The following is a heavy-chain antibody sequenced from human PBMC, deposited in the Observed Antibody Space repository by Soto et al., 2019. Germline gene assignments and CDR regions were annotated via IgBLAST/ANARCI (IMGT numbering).Heavy chain of an antibody. V-gene: IGHV2-5*02. D-gene: IGHD3-9*01. CDR2: IYWDDSK. Sequence: QITLKESGPTLVRPTQTLTLTCAFSGFSLSTSGVGVGWIRQPPGKALEWLAVIYWDDSKHYSPSLRSRLTITKDTSKNQVVLTMTNMDPMDTDTYYFAHKGPEDWPLDYWGQGTLVTVSS. CDR3: AHKGPEDWPLDY. CDR1: GFSLSTSGVG. J-gene: IGHJ4*02.